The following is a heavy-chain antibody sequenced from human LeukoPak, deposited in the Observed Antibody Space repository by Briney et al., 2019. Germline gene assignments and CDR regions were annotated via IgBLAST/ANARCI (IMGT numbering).Heavy chain of an antibody. J-gene: IGHJ3*02. D-gene: IGHD3-22*01. V-gene: IGHV3-30-3*01. Sequence: PGGSLRLSCAASGFTFGSYAMHWVRQAPGKGLEWVAVISYDGSNKYYADSVKGRFTISRDNSKNTLYLQMNSLRAEDTAVYYCARDPESYDSAIDAFDIWGQGTMVTVSS. CDR2: ISYDGSNK. CDR3: ARDPESYDSAIDAFDI. CDR1: GFTFGSYA.